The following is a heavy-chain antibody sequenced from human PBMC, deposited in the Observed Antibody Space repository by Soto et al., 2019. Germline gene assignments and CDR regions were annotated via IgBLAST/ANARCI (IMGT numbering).Heavy chain of an antibody. D-gene: IGHD1-1*01. Sequence: SVEFSCKVSGYTLTELSMHWVRQAPGKGLEWMGGFDPEDGETIYAQKFQGRVTMTEDTSTDTAYMELSSLRSEDTAVYYCATGNWNQGWFDPWGQGTLVTVSS. J-gene: IGHJ5*02. V-gene: IGHV1-24*01. CDR1: GYTLTELS. CDR3: ATGNWNQGWFDP. CDR2: FDPEDGET.